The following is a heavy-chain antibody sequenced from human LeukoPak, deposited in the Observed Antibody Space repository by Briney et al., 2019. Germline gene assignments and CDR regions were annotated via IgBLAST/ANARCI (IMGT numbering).Heavy chain of an antibody. D-gene: IGHD5-12*01. CDR3: ARPQYSGYDYDYYYYGMDV. CDR1: GYTFTGYY. Sequence: ASVKVSYKASGYTFTGYYMHWVRQAPGQGLEWMGWINPNSGGTNYAQKFQGRVTMTRDTSISTAYMELSRLRSDDTAVYYCARPQYSGYDYDYYYYGMDVWGQGTTVTVSS. V-gene: IGHV1-2*02. J-gene: IGHJ6*02. CDR2: INPNSGGT.